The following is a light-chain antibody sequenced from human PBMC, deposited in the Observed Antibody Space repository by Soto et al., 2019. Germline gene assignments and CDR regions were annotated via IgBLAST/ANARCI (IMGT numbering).Light chain of an antibody. J-gene: IGKJ1*01. V-gene: IGKV1-5*03. CDR1: QSVSIA. Sequence: DNHMSQSPSTLSASVRDRVTITCRASQSVSIALAWYQQKPGKAPDLLIYKTSSLETGVPSRFSGSGSATDFTLTISSLQPDDFATYYCQHWNDYSWTFGQGTKVEVK. CDR2: KTS. CDR3: QHWNDYSWT.